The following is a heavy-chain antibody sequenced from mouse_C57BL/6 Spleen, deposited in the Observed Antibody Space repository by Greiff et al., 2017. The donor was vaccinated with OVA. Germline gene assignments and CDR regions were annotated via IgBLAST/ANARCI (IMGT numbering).Heavy chain of an antibody. Sequence: VQLKQSGAELVKPGASVKLSCTASGFNIKDYYMHWVKQRTEQGLEWIGRIDPEDGETKYAPKLQGKATITADTSSNTAYLQRSSLTSEDTAVYYCARVIYYDYDGGYWGQGTTLTVSS. D-gene: IGHD2-4*01. J-gene: IGHJ2*01. CDR3: ARVIYYDYDGGY. V-gene: IGHV14-2*01. CDR1: GFNIKDYY. CDR2: IDPEDGET.